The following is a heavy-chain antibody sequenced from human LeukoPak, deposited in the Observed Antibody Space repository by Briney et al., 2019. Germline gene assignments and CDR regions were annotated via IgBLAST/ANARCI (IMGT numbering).Heavy chain of an antibody. Sequence: PGGSLRLSCAASGFTFNSYAMNWVRQAPGKGLEWVSGISGSGSSTYYADSVRGRFTVSRDNSKNTLYLQMNSLRAADTAVYYCAKDLGGSHLHYFDHWGQGTLVTVSS. D-gene: IGHD1-26*01. J-gene: IGHJ4*02. V-gene: IGHV3-23*01. CDR3: AKDLGGSHLHYFDH. CDR1: GFTFNSYA. CDR2: ISGSGSST.